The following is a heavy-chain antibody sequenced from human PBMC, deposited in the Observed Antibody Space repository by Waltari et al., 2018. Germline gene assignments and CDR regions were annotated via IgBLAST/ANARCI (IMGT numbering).Heavy chain of an antibody. D-gene: IGHD6-13*01. CDR3: AVEITSPFYSSSLYVLDY. CDR1: GGTFSSYA. CDR2: IIPIFGTA. V-gene: IGHV1-69*01. J-gene: IGHJ4*01. Sequence: QVQLVQSGAEVKKPGSSVKVSCKASGGTFSSYAISWVRQAPGQGLEWMGGIIPIFGTANYAHKFQGRVTITADESTSTAYIELSSLRSEYTAVYYCAVEITSPFYSSSLYVLDYWGHGTLVTVSS.